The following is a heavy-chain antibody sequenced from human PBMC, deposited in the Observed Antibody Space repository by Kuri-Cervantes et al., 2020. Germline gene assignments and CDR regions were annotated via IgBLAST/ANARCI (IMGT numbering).Heavy chain of an antibody. CDR3: AGGTNYYYYYYMDV. J-gene: IGHJ6*03. Sequence: SETLSLTCAVYGGSFSGYYWSWIRQPPGKGLEWIGYIYYSGSTNYNPSLKSRVTISVDTSKNQFSLKLSSVTAADTAVYYCAGGTNYYYYYYMDVWGKGTTVTVSS. CDR2: IYYSGST. V-gene: IGHV4-59*01. CDR1: GGSFSGYY. D-gene: IGHD1-1*01.